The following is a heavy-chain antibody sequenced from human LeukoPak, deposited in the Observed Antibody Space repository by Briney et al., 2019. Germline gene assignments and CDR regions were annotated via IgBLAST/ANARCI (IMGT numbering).Heavy chain of an antibody. CDR1: GFTFSSYW. J-gene: IGHJ3*02. CDR2: IKQDGSEK. D-gene: IGHD6-13*01. CDR3: ARDLGYSSSWTDAFDI. Sequence: GGSLRLSCAASGFTFSSYWVSWVRQAPGKGLEWVANIKQDGSEKYYVDSVKGRFTISRDNAKNSLYLQMNSLRAEDTAVYYCARDLGYSSSWTDAFDIWGQGTMVTVSS. V-gene: IGHV3-7*01.